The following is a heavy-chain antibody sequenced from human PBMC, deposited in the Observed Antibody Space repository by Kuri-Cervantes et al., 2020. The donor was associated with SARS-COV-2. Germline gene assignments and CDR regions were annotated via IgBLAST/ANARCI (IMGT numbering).Heavy chain of an antibody. CDR2: ISSSSSYI. CDR1: GFTFSSYS. CDR3: ARGSCSSTSCYYTNWFDP. J-gene: IGHJ5*02. D-gene: IGHD2-2*01. Sequence: GGSLRLSCAASGFTFSSYSMNWVRQAPGKGLGWVSSISSSSSYIYYADSVKGRFTISRDNAKNSLYLQMNSLRAEDTAVYYCARGSCSSTSCYYTNWFDPWGQGTLVTVSS. V-gene: IGHV3-21*01.